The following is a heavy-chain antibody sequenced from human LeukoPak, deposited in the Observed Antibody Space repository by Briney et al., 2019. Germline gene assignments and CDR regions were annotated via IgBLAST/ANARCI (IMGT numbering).Heavy chain of an antibody. CDR1: GFSLRTTGLW. D-gene: IGHD1-26*01. V-gene: IGHV2-70*01. Sequence: SGPALFNPTPTLTLTCTFSGFSLRTTGLWVRWIRQPPAKALEWVAPNEWDENKYYTTFLKTRLTISKDTSKIQVVLTMTNMDPVDTATYYCARKYGGYSNGLGAFDIWGQGTMVTVSS. CDR3: ARKYGGYSNGLGAFDI. CDR2: NEWDENK. J-gene: IGHJ3*02.